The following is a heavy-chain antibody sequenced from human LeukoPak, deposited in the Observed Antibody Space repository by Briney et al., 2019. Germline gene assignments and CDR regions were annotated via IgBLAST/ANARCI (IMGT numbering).Heavy chain of an antibody. Sequence: GSLSLTCAVSGGSISSSNWWSWVRQPPGKGLEWIGEIYHSGSTNYNPSLKSRVTISVDKSKNQFSLKLSSVTAADTAVYYCARVWDGSGSYSFFDYWGQGTLVTVSS. CDR3: ARVWDGSGSYSFFDY. D-gene: IGHD3-10*01. CDR1: GGSISSSNW. J-gene: IGHJ4*02. CDR2: IYHSGST. V-gene: IGHV4-4*02.